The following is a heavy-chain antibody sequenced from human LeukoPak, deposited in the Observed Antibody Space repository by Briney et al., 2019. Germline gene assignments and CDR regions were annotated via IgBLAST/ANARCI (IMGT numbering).Heavy chain of an antibody. CDR3: ARMCLAAAFDY. Sequence: GGSLRLSCAASGFTVSSNYMSWVRQAPGKGLEWVSVIYSGGSTYYADSVKGRFTISRDNSKNTLYLQMNSLRAEDTAVYYCARMCLAAAFDYWGQGTLVTVSS. CDR2: IYSGGST. V-gene: IGHV3-53*01. J-gene: IGHJ4*02. CDR1: GFTVSSNY. D-gene: IGHD6-13*01.